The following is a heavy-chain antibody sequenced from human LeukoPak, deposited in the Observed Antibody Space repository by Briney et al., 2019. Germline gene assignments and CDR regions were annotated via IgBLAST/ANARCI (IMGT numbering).Heavy chain of an antibody. CDR1: GFTFSTYW. Sequence: GGSLRLSCTASGFTFSTYWMSRVRQAPGKGLEWVANIKHAGSEEYYVDSVKGRFTISRDNAKTSLYLQMNSLRAEDTAVYFCARIKQLRLPATFDYWGQGTLVTVSS. J-gene: IGHJ4*02. V-gene: IGHV3-7*01. CDR3: ARIKQLRLPATFDY. CDR2: IKHAGSEE. D-gene: IGHD5-12*01.